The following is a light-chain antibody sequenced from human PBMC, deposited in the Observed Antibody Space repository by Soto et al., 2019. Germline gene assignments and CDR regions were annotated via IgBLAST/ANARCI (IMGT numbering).Light chain of an antibody. CDR2: DAS. J-gene: IGKJ1*01. Sequence: DIQMTQSPSSLSASVGDRVTITCRASQTISTWMAWYQQKPGKPPKLLIYDASSLEGGVPSRFSGSGSGTEFTLTISSLQPDDFATYYCQQYYSYPWTSGQRTKVDI. CDR3: QQYYSYPWT. CDR1: QTISTW. V-gene: IGKV1-5*01.